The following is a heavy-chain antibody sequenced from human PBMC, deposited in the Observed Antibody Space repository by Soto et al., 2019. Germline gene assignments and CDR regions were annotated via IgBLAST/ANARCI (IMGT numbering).Heavy chain of an antibody. J-gene: IGHJ5*02. V-gene: IGHV4-38-2*01. Sequence: SETLSLTCAVSGDSISSGYYWGWIRQPPGKGLEWIGSIYHSGTTYYNPSLTSRVTISVDTSKNQFSLTLNSVTAADTAVYYCARLIVVVPAAIRWFDPWGQGTLVTVSS. CDR2: IYHSGTT. CDR1: GDSISSGYY. CDR3: ARLIVVVPAAIRWFDP. D-gene: IGHD2-2*01.